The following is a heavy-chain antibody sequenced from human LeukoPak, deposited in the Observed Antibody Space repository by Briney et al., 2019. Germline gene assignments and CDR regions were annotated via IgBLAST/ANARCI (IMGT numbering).Heavy chain of an antibody. Sequence: PAGGSLRLSCAASGFTFSSYSMNWVRQAPGKGLEWVSYISSSSTIYYADSVKGRFTISRDNAKNSLYLQMNSLRAEDTAVYYCARVEVRPTYYDILTGYYNVWGKGTTVTVSS. CDR2: ISSSSTI. J-gene: IGHJ6*04. CDR3: ARVEVRPTYYDILTGYYNV. V-gene: IGHV3-48*01. CDR1: GFTFSSYS. D-gene: IGHD3-9*01.